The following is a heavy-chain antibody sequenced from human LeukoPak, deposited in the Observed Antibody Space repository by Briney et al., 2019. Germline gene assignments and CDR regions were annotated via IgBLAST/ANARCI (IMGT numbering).Heavy chain of an antibody. J-gene: IGHJ4*02. CDR3: ARDITEYSYFDY. Sequence: GGSLRLSCAASGFTFSSYSMNWVRQAPGKVLEWVSSISSSSSYIYYADSVKGRFTISRDNAKNSLYLQMNSLRAEDTAVYYCARDITEYSYFDYWGQGTLVTVSS. V-gene: IGHV3-21*01. CDR2: ISSSSSYI. CDR1: GFTFSSYS. D-gene: IGHD1-14*01.